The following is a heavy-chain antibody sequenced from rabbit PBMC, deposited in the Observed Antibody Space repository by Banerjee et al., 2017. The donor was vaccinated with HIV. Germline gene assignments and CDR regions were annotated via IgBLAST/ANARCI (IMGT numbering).Heavy chain of an antibody. J-gene: IGHJ4*01. CDR1: GFSFSSSYW. CDR2: IVTSTGST. V-gene: IGHV1S40*01. D-gene: IGHD4-1*01. Sequence: QSLEESGGDLVKPGASLTLTCTASGFSFSSSYWICWVRQAPGKGLELIACIVTSTGSTYYASWVNGRFTISSHNAQNTLYLQLNSLTAADTATYFCVRGGYSSGWGDYFNLWGPGTLVTVS. CDR3: VRGGYSSGWGDYFNL.